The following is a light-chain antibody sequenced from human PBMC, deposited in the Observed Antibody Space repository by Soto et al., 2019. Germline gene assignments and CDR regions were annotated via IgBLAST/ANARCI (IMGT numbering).Light chain of an antibody. V-gene: IGKV1-13*02. CDR3: QHLEIYPLS. J-gene: IGKJ5*01. CDR2: DVF. CDR1: QGISSA. Sequence: AIQVTQSPSSLSASVGDTVTITCRASQGISSAFAWYQQKPGKVPRLLIYDVFNLQSGVPSRFSGSGSGADFTLNISRLQPEEFATYYCQHLEIYPLSFGQRTRLEVK.